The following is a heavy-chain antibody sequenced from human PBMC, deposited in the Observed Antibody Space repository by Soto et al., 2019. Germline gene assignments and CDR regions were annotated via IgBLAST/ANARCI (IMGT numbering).Heavy chain of an antibody. CDR3: ARSWNYVGP. CDR2: IYYSGGT. V-gene: IGHV4-31*03. J-gene: IGHJ5*02. CDR1: GCSISSGGYY. D-gene: IGHD1-7*01. Sequence: LSLTFTVSGCSISSGGYYWSWIRQHPGKGLEWIGYIYYSGGTYYNPSLKSRVTISVDTSKNQFSLKLSSVTAADTAVYYCARSWNYVGPWGQGTLVTVSS.